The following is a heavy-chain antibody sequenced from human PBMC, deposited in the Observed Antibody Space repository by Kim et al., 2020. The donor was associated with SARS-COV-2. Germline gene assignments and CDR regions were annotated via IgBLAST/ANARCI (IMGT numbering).Heavy chain of an antibody. CDR3: ARDLGYDY. D-gene: IGHD5-18*01. J-gene: IGHJ4*02. CDR2: ISYDGSNK. V-gene: IGHV3-30*04. CDR1: GFTFSSYA. Sequence: GGSLRLSCAASGFTFSSYAMHWVRQAPGKGLEWVAVISYDGSNKYYADSVKGRFTISRDNSKNTLYLQMNSLRAEDTAVYYCARDLGYDYWGQGTLVTVSS.